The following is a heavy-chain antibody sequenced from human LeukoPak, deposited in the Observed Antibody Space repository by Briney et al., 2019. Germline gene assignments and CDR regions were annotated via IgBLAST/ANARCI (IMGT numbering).Heavy chain of an antibody. Sequence: PSETLSLTCTVSGGSISSYYWSWIRQPPGKGLEWIGYIYYSGSTYYNPSLKSRVTISVDRSKNQFSLKLSSVTAADTAVYYCARDSIAARPNGNYYYYYMDVWGKGTTVTVSS. J-gene: IGHJ6*03. CDR3: ARDSIAARPNGNYYYYYMDV. V-gene: IGHV4-59*12. CDR2: IYYSGST. CDR1: GGSISSYY. D-gene: IGHD6-6*01.